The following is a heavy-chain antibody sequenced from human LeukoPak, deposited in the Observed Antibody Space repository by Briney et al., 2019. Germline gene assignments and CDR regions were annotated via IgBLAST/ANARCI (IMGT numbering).Heavy chain of an antibody. Sequence: GGSLRLSCSASGFTFSNYVIHWVRQAPGNGLEYVSAISSNGGSTYYADSVKGRFTISRDNSKNTLYLQMRSLRAEDTAVYYCVKEHYSDNGGYNDAFDLWGQGTMVTVSP. D-gene: IGHD3-22*01. V-gene: IGHV3-64D*09. CDR1: GFTFSNYV. CDR3: VKEHYSDNGGYNDAFDL. CDR2: ISSNGGST. J-gene: IGHJ3*01.